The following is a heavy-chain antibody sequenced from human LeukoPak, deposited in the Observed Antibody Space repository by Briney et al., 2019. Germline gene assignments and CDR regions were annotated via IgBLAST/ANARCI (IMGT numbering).Heavy chain of an antibody. J-gene: IGHJ4*02. CDR1: GFTFSSYA. Sequence: GGSLRLSCAASGFTFSSYAMHWVCQAPGKGLEWVAVISYDGSNKYYADSVKGRFTISRDNSKNTLYLQMNSLRAEDTAVYYCARDSREQLASDYWGQGTLVTVSS. D-gene: IGHD6-13*01. V-gene: IGHV3-30-3*01. CDR2: ISYDGSNK. CDR3: ARDSREQLASDY.